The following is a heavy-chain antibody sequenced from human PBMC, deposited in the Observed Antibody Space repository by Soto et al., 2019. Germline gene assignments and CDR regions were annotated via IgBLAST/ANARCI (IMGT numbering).Heavy chain of an antibody. J-gene: IGHJ3*02. CDR3: ARLLLNGGSLATFDI. D-gene: IGHD1-26*01. V-gene: IGHV5-51*01. CDR1: GYIFSIYW. CDR2: IYPGDSDT. Sequence: GESLKISCKGSGYIFSIYWIAWMRQMPGKGLEWMGIIYPGDSDTRYSPSFQGQVTISADKSISTAYLQWSSLKASDTAMYYCARLLLNGGSLATFDIWGQGTMVTVS.